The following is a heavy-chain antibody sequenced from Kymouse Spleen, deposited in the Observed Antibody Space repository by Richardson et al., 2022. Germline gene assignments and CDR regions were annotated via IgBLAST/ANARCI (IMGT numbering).Heavy chain of an antibody. V-gene: IGHV4-34*01. CDR3: ACRGLELDYYGMDV. Sequence: QVQLQQWGAGLLKPSETLSLTCAVYGGSFSGYYWSWIRQPPGKGLEWIGEINHSGSTNYNPSLKSRVTISVDTSKNQFSLKLSSVTAADTAVYYCACRGLELDYYGMDVWGQGTTVTVSS. CDR1: GGSFSGYY. D-gene: IGHD1-7*01. J-gene: IGHJ6*02. CDR2: INHSGST.